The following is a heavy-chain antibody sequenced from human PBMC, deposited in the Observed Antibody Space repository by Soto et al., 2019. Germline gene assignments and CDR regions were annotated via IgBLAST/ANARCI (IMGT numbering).Heavy chain of an antibody. J-gene: IGHJ6*03. Sequence: ASVKVSCKASGYTFTGYYMHWVRQAPGQGLEWMGWINPNSGGTNYAQKFQGWVTMTRDTSISTAYMELSRLRSDDTAVYYCARGDSSSSPMYYYYYMDVWGKGTTVTVSS. CDR3: ARGDSSSSPMYYYYYMDV. V-gene: IGHV1-2*04. CDR2: INPNSGGT. D-gene: IGHD6-6*01. CDR1: GYTFTGYY.